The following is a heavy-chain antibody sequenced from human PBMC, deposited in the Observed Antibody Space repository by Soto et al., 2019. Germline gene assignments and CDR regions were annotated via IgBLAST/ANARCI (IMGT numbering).Heavy chain of an antibody. CDR2: MNPNSGNT. D-gene: IGHD3-22*01. V-gene: IGHV1-8*01. CDR1: GYTFTSYD. J-gene: IGHJ6*04. CDR3: ARGTYYYDSSGSHLDGYYYGMDV. Sequence: ASVKVSCKASGYTFTSYDINWVRQATGQGLEWMGWMNPNSGNTGYAQKFQGRVTMTRNTSISTAYMELSSLRSEDTAVYYCARGTYYYDSSGSHLDGYYYGMDVWGKGTTVTVSS.